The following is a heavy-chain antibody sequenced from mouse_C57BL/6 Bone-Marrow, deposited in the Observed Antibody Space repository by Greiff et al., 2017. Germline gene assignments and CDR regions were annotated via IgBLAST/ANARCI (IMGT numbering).Heavy chain of an antibody. D-gene: IGHD1-1*01. V-gene: IGHV1-76*01. CDR2: IYPGSGNT. J-gene: IGHJ4*01. CDR3: ANLGSSYGDAMDY. CDR1: GYTFTDYY. Sequence: QVQLQQSGAELVRPGASVKLSCKASGYTFTDYYINWVKQRPGQGLEWIARIYPGSGNTYYNEKFKGKATLTAEKSSSTAYMQLSSLTSEDSAVYFCANLGSSYGDAMDYWGQGTSVTVSS.